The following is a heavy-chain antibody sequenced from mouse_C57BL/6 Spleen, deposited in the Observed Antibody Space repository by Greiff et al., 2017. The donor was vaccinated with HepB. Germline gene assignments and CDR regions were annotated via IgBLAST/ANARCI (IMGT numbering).Heavy chain of an antibody. J-gene: IGHJ2*01. CDR1: GYTFTSYW. V-gene: IGHV1-64*01. CDR3: ARDYDYGKEAFDY. CDR2: IHPNSGST. Sequence: QVQLQQSGAELVKPGASVKLSCTASGYTFTSYWMHWVKQRPGQGLEWIGMIHPNSGSTNYNEKLKSKSTLTVDKASSTAYMQLSRLTSEDSAVYYCARDYDYGKEAFDYWGQGTTLTVSA. D-gene: IGHD2-4*01.